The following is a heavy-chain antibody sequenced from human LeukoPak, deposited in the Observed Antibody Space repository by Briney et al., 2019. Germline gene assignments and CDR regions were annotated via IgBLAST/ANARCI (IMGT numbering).Heavy chain of an antibody. CDR1: GFTFSSYD. CDR2: IGTAGDT. J-gene: IGHJ4*02. D-gene: IGHD6-13*01. CDR3: ARGYIGAAADAYFDY. Sequence: PGGSLRLSCAASGFTFSSYDMHWVRQATGKGLEWVSAIGTAGDTYYPGSVKGRFTISRENAKNSLYLQMNSLRAGDTAVYYCARGYIGAAADAYFDYWGQGTLVTVSS. V-gene: IGHV3-13*01.